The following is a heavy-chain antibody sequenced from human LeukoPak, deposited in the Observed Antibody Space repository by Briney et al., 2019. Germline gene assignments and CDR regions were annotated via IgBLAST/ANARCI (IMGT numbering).Heavy chain of an antibody. J-gene: IGHJ4*02. CDR1: GGSISSYY. V-gene: IGHV4-59*01. CDR3: ARETYYYDSSEYYFDY. D-gene: IGHD3-22*01. CDR2: TYYSGST. Sequence: SETLSLTCTVSGGSISSYYWSWIRQPPGKGLEWIGYTYYSGSTNYNPSLKSRVTISVDTSKNQFSLKLSSVTAADTAVYYCARETYYYDSSEYYFDYWGQGTLVTVSS.